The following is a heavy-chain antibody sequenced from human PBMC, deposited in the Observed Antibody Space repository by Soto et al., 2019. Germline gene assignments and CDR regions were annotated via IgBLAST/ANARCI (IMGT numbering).Heavy chain of an antibody. CDR2: IYHSGST. D-gene: IGHD2-2*01. CDR3: AREQVVPAATGVNWFDP. J-gene: IGHJ5*02. CDR1: GGSISSSNW. Sequence: QVQLQESGPGLVKPSGTLSLTCAVSGGSISSSNWWSWVRQPPGKGLEWIGEIYHSGSTNYNPSLRSRVTISVDKSKNQFALKLSSVTAADTAVYYCAREQVVPAATGVNWFDPWGQGTLVTVSS. V-gene: IGHV4-4*02.